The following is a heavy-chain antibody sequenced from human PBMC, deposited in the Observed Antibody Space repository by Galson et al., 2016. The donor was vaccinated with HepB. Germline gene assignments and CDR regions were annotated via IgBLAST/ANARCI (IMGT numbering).Heavy chain of an antibody. CDR2: INPNSDNR. CDR1: GYTISTFD. CDR3: TRAAGADKFDL. Sequence: SVKVSCKASGYTISTFDIHWVRQAPGQGLEWMGWINPNSDNRGHAQKFQGRVTMTRDISISTAYIELTSLTSEDTAVYYCTRAAGADKFDLWGQGTLVTVS. D-gene: IGHD1-26*01. J-gene: IGHJ5*02. V-gene: IGHV1-8*01.